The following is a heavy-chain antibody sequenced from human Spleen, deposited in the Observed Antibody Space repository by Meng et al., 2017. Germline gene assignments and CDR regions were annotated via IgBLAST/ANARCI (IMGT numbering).Heavy chain of an antibody. CDR1: GFSLSTSGVG. CDR3: AHRSHDGYSSGWYPGYFDY. Sequence: SGPTLVKPTQTLTLTCTFSGFSLSTSGVGVGWIRQPPGKALEWLALIYWNDDKRYSPSLKSRLTITKDTSKNQVVLTMTNMDPVDTATYYCAHRSHDGYSSGWYPGYFDYWGQGTLVTVSS. V-gene: IGHV2-5*01. J-gene: IGHJ4*02. CDR2: IYWNDDK. D-gene: IGHD6-19*01.